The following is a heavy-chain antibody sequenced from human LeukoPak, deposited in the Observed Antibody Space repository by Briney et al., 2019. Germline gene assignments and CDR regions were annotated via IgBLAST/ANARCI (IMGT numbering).Heavy chain of an antibody. CDR3: VRDHRSGLDGSDI. J-gene: IGHJ3*02. CDR1: GFTFSRYW. D-gene: IGHD3-10*01. Sequence: GGSLRLSCAASGFTFSRYWMTWVRQAPGKGLEWLAHIKEDGTEIYYLDSVKGRFTISRDNAKNSLYLQMNSLRAEDTAVYYCVRDHRSGLDGSDIWGQGTMVTVSS. CDR2: IKEDGTEI. V-gene: IGHV3-7*04.